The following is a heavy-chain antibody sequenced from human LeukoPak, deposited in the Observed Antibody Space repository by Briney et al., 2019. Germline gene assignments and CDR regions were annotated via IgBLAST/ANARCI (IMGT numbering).Heavy chain of an antibody. J-gene: IGHJ4*02. D-gene: IGHD3-10*01. CDR3: AREYGSGSYSDY. CDR2: INSDGSST. Sequence: PGGSLRLSCAASGFTFSSYWMHWVRQAPGKGLVWVSRINSDGSSTSYADSVKGRFTISRDNAKITLYLQMNSLRAEDTAVYYCAREYGSGSYSDYWGQGTLVTVSS. CDR1: GFTFSSYW. V-gene: IGHV3-74*01.